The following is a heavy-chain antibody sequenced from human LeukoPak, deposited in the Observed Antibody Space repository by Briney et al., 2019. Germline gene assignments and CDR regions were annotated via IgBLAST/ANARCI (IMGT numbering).Heavy chain of an antibody. D-gene: IGHD4-23*01. V-gene: IGHV5-51*01. CDR1: GYSFTSYW. Sequence: GESLKISCRGSGYSFTSYWIGWVRQMPGKGLEWMGIIYPGDSDTRYSPSFQGQVTISADKSISTAYLQWSSLKASDTAMYYCARRADYGGNPEAFDIWGQGTMVTVSS. J-gene: IGHJ3*02. CDR3: ARRADYGGNPEAFDI. CDR2: IYPGDSDT.